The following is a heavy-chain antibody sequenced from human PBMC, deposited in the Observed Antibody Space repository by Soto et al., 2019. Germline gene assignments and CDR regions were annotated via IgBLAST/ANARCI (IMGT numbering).Heavy chain of an antibody. CDR1: GGSISSSGFS. J-gene: IGHJ5*02. CDR3: TKVSSGWFDP. CDR2: AYYSGST. Sequence: PSETLSLTCTVSGGSISSSGFSRGWVRQPPGKGLEWIGCAYYSGSTYYNPSLKSRVTISVDTSGNQFSLRLNSVTAADTAVYYCTKVSSGWFDPWGQGTLVTV. V-gene: IGHV4-39*01. D-gene: IGHD2-8*01.